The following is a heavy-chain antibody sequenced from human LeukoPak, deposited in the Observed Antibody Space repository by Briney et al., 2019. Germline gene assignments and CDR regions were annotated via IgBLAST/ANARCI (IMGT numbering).Heavy chain of an antibody. J-gene: IGHJ4*02. D-gene: IGHD3-10*01. V-gene: IGHV3-21*01. CDR2: ISFTSSFV. CDR1: GFTISDYS. CDR3: ASERLVVRGITGYFDY. Sequence: KPGGSLRLSCAASGFTISDYSMNWVRQAPGKGLEWVSSISFTSSFVYYADSVKGRFTISRDNAKNSLYLQMNSLRAEDTAVYYCASERLVVRGITGYFDYWGQGTLVAVSS.